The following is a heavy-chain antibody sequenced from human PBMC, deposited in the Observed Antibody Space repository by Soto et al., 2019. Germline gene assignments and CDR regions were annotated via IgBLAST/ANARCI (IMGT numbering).Heavy chain of an antibody. J-gene: IGHJ4*02. CDR1: GGSVGSSSYY. CDR3: ASQMNLPTSFGVVIYFDY. Sequence: SETLSLTCTVSGGSVGSSSYYWGWIRQPPGKGLEWIGRIYYSGSTYYNPSLKSRVTISVDTSKNPFSLKLSSVTAADTAVYYCASQMNLPTSFGVVIYFDYWGQGTLVTVSS. V-gene: IGHV4-39*01. CDR2: IYYSGST. D-gene: IGHD3-3*01.